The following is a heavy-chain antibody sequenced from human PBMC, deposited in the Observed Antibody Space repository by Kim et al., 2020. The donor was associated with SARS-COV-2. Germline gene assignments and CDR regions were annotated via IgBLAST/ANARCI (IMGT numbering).Heavy chain of an antibody. CDR3: ASGTYYYESSGYRIGRYF. D-gene: IGHD3-22*01. J-gene: IGHJ4*01. Sequence: SETLSLTCAVYGGSFSGYYWSWIRQPPGKGLEWIGEINHSGSTNYNPSLKSRVTISVDTSKNQFSLKLSSVTAADTAVYYCASGTYYYESSGYRIGRYF. V-gene: IGHV4-34*01. CDR2: INHSGST. CDR1: GGSFSGYY.